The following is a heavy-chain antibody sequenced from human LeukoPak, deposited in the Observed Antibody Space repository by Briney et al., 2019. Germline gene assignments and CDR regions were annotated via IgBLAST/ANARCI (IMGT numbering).Heavy chain of an antibody. CDR1: GYTFTGYY. V-gene: IGHV1-2*06. CDR3: ARGPRVLRFLEWLLTFDY. J-gene: IGHJ4*02. Sequence: ASVKVSRKASGYTFTGYYMHWVRQAPGQGLEWMGRINPNSGGTNYAQKFQGRVTMTRDTSISTAYMELSRLRSDDTAVYYCARGPRVLRFLEWLLTFDYWGQGTLVTVSS. CDR2: INPNSGGT. D-gene: IGHD3-3*01.